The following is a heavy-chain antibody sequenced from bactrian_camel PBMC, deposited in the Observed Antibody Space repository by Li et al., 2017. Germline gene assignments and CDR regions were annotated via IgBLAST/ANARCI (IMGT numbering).Heavy chain of an antibody. J-gene: IGHJ7*01. D-gene: IGHD6*01. Sequence: QLVESGGGSVQAGGSLRLSCAYSGYTSLIDCMGWFRQAPGEEPEGVAGIDSDGTSRYSDPMKGRFIISRDNAKNTLYLQMNGLKPEDTAMYYCAADTWEICTVGALIGSMDYWGKGTQVTVS. V-gene: IGHV3S26*01. CDR1: GYTSLIDC. CDR2: IDSDGTS.